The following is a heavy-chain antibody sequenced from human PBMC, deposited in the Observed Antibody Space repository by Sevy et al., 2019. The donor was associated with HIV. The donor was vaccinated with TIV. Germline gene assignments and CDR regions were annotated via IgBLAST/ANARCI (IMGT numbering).Heavy chain of an antibody. CDR3: STLAGIAAAGRVFDY. CDR1: GFTFSDHY. J-gene: IGHJ4*02. CDR2: TRNKADGYTT. V-gene: IGHV3-72*01. Sequence: GGSLRLSCAASGFTFSDHYMEWVRQAPGKGLEWVGRTRNKADGYTTEYARSVKGRFTISINDSENSRYLQMNSLKTVNTAGYYCSTLAGIAAAGRVFDYWGQGALVTVSS. D-gene: IGHD6-13*01.